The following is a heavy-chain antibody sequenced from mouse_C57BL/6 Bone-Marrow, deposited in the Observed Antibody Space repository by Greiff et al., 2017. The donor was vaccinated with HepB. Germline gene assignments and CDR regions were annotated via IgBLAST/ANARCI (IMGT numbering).Heavy chain of an antibody. CDR1: GFTFSDAW. D-gene: IGHD1-1*01. CDR2: IRNKANNHAT. V-gene: IGHV6-6*01. Sequence: EVMLVESGGGLVQPGGSMKLSCAASGFTFSDAWMDWVRQSPEKGLEWVAEIRNKANNHATYYAESVKGRFTISRDDSKSSVYLQMNSLRAEDTGIYYCTRTTVVAGDYWGQGTTLTVSS. J-gene: IGHJ2*01. CDR3: TRTTVVAGDY.